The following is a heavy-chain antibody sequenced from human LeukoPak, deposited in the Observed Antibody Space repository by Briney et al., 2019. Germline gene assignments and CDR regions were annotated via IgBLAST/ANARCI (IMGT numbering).Heavy chain of an antibody. J-gene: IGHJ4*02. CDR3: ARFSGSYYSAYFDY. CDR1: GFTFSSYS. CDR2: ISSSSSYI. V-gene: IGHV3-21*01. Sequence: GGSLRLSCAASGFTFSSYSMNWVRQAPGKGLEWVSSISSSSSYIYYADSVKGRFTISRDNAKNSLYLQMNSLRAEDTAVYYCARFSGSYYSAYFDYWGQGTLVTVSS. D-gene: IGHD1-26*01.